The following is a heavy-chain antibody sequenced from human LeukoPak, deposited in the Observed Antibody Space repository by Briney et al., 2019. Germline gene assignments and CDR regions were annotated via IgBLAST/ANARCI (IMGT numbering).Heavy chain of an antibody. CDR1: GYTFTGYY. CDR3: ARRGLEYTRSHYFDY. CDR2: INPNSGGT. D-gene: IGHD6-6*01. Sequence: ASVKVSCKASGYTFTGYYMHWVRQAPGQGLQWMGWINPNSGGTNYAQKFQGRVTMTRDTSISTAYMELSRLRSDDTAVYYCARRGLEYTRSHYFDYWGQGTLVTVSS. V-gene: IGHV1-2*02. J-gene: IGHJ4*02.